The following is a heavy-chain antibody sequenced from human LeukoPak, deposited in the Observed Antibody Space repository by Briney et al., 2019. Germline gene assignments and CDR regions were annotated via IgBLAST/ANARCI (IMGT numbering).Heavy chain of an antibody. Sequence: SESLSLTCAVYGGSFSGYYWSWIRQPPGKGLEWIGEINHSGSTNYNPSLKSRVTISVDTSKNQFSLKLSSVTAADTAVYYCAREGSTSCYVDYWGQGTLVTVSS. D-gene: IGHD2-2*01. CDR1: GGSFSGYY. CDR3: AREGSTSCYVDY. V-gene: IGHV4-34*01. J-gene: IGHJ4*02. CDR2: INHSGST.